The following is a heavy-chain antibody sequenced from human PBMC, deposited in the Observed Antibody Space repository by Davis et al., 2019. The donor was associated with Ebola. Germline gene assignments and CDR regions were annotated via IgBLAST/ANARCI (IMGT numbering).Heavy chain of an antibody. V-gene: IGHV3-11*06. CDR1: GFTFSAYY. Sequence: GGSLRLSCAASGFTFSAYYMSCLRQAPGKGPEWISYISTTSTYTRYADSAKGRFTISRDKAKKSLYLEMSSLRAEDTAVYYCARDSSGVTWGRVFDMWGQGTLVTVSS. CDR2: ISTTSTYT. J-gene: IGHJ3*02. CDR3: ARDSSGVTWGRVFDM. D-gene: IGHD3-16*01.